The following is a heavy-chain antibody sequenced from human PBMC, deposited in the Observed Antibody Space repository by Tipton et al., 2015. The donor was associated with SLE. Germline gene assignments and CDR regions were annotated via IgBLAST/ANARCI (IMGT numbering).Heavy chain of an antibody. V-gene: IGHV4-61*08. J-gene: IGHJ3*02. CDR1: GGSISSGGYS. CDR2: IYYSGST. D-gene: IGHD5-12*01. CDR3: ARGGYWAGAFDI. Sequence: TLSLTCAVSGGSISSGGYSWSWIRQPPGKGLEWIGYIYYSGSTHYNPSLKSRVTISVDTSKNQFSLKLSSVTAADTAVYYCARGGYWAGAFDIWGQGTMVTVSS.